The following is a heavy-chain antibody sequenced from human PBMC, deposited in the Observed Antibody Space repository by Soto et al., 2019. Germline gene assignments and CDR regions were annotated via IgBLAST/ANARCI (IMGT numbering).Heavy chain of an antibody. Sequence: QVQLVQSGAEVTRPGSSVKVSCQASGGSFGSNGIFWVRQAPGQGLEWMGGIIPLFGTTKYAQMFQGRVTLTADKSTSTAYMELSSLTSDDTAVYYCAKDRNAGLERYFDFWSGRHNVMDVWGQGTTVTVSS. CDR3: AKDRNAGLERYFDFWSGRHNVMDV. CDR1: GGSFGSNG. D-gene: IGHD3-3*01. J-gene: IGHJ6*02. CDR2: IIPLFGTT. V-gene: IGHV1-69*06.